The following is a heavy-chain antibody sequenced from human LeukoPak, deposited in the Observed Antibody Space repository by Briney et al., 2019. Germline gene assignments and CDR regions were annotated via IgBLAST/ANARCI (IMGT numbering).Heavy chain of an antibody. J-gene: IGHJ3*02. Sequence: ASVKVSCKASGYTFTIYGINWVRQAPGQGLEWMGWISPYNGNTNYAQKVQGRVTVTTDTSTSTAYMELRSLRSDGTAVYYCARASYYYDTSGAGAFDIWGQGTMVTVSS. CDR1: GYTFTIYG. D-gene: IGHD3-22*01. CDR3: ARASYYYDTSGAGAFDI. CDR2: ISPYNGNT. V-gene: IGHV1-18*01.